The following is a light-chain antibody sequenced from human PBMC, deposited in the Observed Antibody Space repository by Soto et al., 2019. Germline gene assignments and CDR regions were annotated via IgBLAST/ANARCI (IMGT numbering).Light chain of an antibody. CDR2: DVS. J-gene: IGLJ1*01. CDR3: SSFTGTNYV. Sequence: QSVLTQPASVSGSPGQSITISCTGTISDVGGNKFVSWYQQYPGKAPKLMICDVSNRPSGVSNRFSGSNSGNTASLTISGLQAEDEADYYCSSFTGTNYVFGTGTKVTVL. V-gene: IGLV2-14*01. CDR1: ISDVGGNKF.